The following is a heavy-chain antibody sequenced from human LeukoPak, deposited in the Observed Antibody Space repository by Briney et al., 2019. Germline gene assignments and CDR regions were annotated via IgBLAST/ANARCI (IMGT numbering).Heavy chain of an antibody. V-gene: IGHV3-30-3*01. CDR2: ISYDGSSK. D-gene: IGHD1-26*01. CDR1: GFTFSSYA. J-gene: IGHJ6*02. Sequence: GGSLRLSCAASGFTFSSYAIHWVRQAPGKGLEWVAVISYDGSSKYYADSVKGRFTISRDNSKNTLYLQMNSLRAEDTAVYYCARGLVGAIYYYYGMDVWGQGTTVTVSS. CDR3: ARGLVGAIYYYYGMDV.